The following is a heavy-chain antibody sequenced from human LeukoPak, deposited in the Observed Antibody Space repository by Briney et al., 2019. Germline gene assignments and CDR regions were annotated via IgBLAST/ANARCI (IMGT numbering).Heavy chain of an antibody. CDR3: ARAQSSSWYYYYFYMDV. J-gene: IGHJ6*03. D-gene: IGHD6-13*01. CDR1: GGSFSGYY. CDR2: INHSGST. Sequence: SETLSLTCAVYGGSFSGYYWSWIRQPPGKGLEWIGEINHSGSTNYNPSLKSRVTISVDTSKNQFSLKLSSVTAADTAVYYCARAQSSSWYYYYFYMDVWGKGTTVTVSS. V-gene: IGHV4-34*01.